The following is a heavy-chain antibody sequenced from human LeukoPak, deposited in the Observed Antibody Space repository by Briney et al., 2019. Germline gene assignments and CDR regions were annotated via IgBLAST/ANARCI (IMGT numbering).Heavy chain of an antibody. Sequence: SETLSLTCAVYGGSFSGYYWSWIRQPPGKGLEWIGEINHSGSTNYNPSLKSRVTISVDTSKNQFSLKLSSVTAADTAVYYCARSSTSLLLTWFDPWGQGTLVTVSS. CDR2: INHSGST. CDR3: ARSSTSLLLTWFDP. D-gene: IGHD2-2*01. V-gene: IGHV4-34*01. J-gene: IGHJ5*02. CDR1: GGSFSGYY.